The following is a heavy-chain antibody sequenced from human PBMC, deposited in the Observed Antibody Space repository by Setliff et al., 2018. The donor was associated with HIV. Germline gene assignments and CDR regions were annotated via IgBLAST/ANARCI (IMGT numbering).Heavy chain of an antibody. CDR1: GGSISSHY. D-gene: IGHD2-15*01. CDR2: IYYTGIP. CDR3: ARVSRLHPFDP. Sequence: PSETLSLTCTVSGGSISSHYWSWIRQPPGKGLEWVGLIYYTGIPTYNPPLSSRVTISVDTSKNQFSLKLTSVTAADTAFYYCARVSRLHPFDPWGQGVLVTVSS. V-gene: IGHV4-59*11. J-gene: IGHJ5*02.